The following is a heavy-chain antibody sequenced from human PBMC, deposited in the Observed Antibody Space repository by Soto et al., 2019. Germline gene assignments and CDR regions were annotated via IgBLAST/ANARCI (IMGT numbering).Heavy chain of an antibody. J-gene: IGHJ4*02. V-gene: IGHV1-46*01. CDR3: ARSLRETTSLFDY. CDR2: INPSSGTT. Sequence: QVQLVQSGAEMKQPGASVKLSCQASGYIFIHCFMYWVRQAPGQGLEWMGGINPSSGTTTYAQKFQGRVTVTRDTTTITVYMELSSLGSGDTAMYYCARSLRETTSLFDYWGQGSLVTVSA. CDR1: GYIFIHCF.